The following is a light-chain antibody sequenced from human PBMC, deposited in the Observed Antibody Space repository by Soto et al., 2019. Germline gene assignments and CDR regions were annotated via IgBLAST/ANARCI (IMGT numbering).Light chain of an antibody. CDR2: DVS. CDR1: SSDVGGYNY. Sequence: QSALTQPASVSGSPGQSITISCTGTSSDVGGYNYVSWYQQHPGKAPKLMIYDVSNRPSGVSNRFSGSKSGNTASLTISALQAEDEADYYCSSYTSSTYVVFGGGTKVTVL. V-gene: IGLV2-14*01. CDR3: SSYTSSTYVV. J-gene: IGLJ2*01.